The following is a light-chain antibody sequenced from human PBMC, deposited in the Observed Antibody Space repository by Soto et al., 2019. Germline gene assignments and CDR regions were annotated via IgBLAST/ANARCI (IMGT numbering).Light chain of an antibody. CDR1: QRVSSN. CDR2: GAS. V-gene: IGKV3-15*01. CDR3: QQYNNWPPLT. Sequence: EIVMTQSPATLSVSPGERAPLSCRARQRVSSNLAWYQQKPGQAPRLLIYGASTRATGIPDRFSGSGSGTEFTLTISSLQSEDFAVYYCQQYNNWPPLTFGGGTKVDIK. J-gene: IGKJ4*01.